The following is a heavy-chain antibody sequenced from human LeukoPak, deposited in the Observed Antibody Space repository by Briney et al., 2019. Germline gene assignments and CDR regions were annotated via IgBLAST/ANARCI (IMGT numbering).Heavy chain of an antibody. D-gene: IGHD6-19*01. CDR3: ARTGHSSGWSAYFDY. CDR1: GFTFSSYE. CDR2: ISSSGSTI. J-gene: IGHJ4*02. Sequence: PGGSLRLSCAASGFTFSSYEMNWVRQAPGKGLEWVSYISSSGSTIYYADSVKGRFTISRDNAKNSLYLQMNSLRAEETAVYYCARTGHSSGWSAYFDYWGQGTLVTVSS. V-gene: IGHV3-48*03.